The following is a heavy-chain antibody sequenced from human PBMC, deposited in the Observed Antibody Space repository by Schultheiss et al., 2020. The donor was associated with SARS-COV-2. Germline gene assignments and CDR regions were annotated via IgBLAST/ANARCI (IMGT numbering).Heavy chain of an antibody. CDR1: GFTFAGYA. J-gene: IGHJ4*02. D-gene: IGHD3-9*01. Sequence: GSQRLSCAPSGFTFAGYALRWVRQAPGKGLEWVSGINNSGASTYYADSVKGRFTISRDIAKNSLYLQMNSLRDEDTAIYYCATDRDWAFDYWGQGTLVTVSS. CDR2: INNSGAST. V-gene: IGHV3-23*01. CDR3: ATDRDWAFDY.